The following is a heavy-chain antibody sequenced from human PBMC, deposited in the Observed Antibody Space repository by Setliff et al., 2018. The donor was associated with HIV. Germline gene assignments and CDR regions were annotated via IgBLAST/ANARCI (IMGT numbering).Heavy chain of an antibody. CDR2: IYYSGST. V-gene: IGHV4-59*11. CDR1: GGSISSHY. CDR3: ARVGDQYYYDSSGYCTAELFDY. D-gene: IGHD3-22*01. J-gene: IGHJ4*02. Sequence: PSETLSLTCTVSGGSISSHYWGWIRQPPGKGLEWIGYIYYSGSTNYNPSLKSRVTISVDTSKNQFSLKLSSVTAADTAVYYCARVGDQYYYDSSGYCTAELFDYWGQGTLVTVSS.